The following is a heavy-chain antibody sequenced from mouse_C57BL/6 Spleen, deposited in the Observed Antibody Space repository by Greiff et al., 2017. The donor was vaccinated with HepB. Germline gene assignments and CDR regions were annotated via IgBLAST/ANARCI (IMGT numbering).Heavy chain of an antibody. V-gene: IGHV1-53*01. Sequence: QVQLQQPGTELVKPGASVKLSCKASGYTFTSYWMHWVKQRPGQGLEWIGNINPSNGGTNYNEKFKSKATLTVDKSSSTAYMQLSSLTSEDSAVYYCARSNSFITTVVATGGFDYWGQGTTLTVSS. J-gene: IGHJ2*01. CDR3: ARSNSFITTVVATGGFDY. D-gene: IGHD1-1*01. CDR1: GYTFTSYW. CDR2: INPSNGGT.